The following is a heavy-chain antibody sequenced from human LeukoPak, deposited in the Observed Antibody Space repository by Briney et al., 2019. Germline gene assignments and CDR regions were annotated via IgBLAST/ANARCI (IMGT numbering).Heavy chain of an antibody. CDR2: ITTSSSYI. CDR1: GFTFSTYT. D-gene: IGHD1-26*01. V-gene: IGHV3-21*01. CDR3: ARAVGYGEFDY. Sequence: GGSLRLSCAASGFTFSTYTMNWVRQAPGKGLEWVSSITTSSSYIYYADSVKGRFTISRDNAKNSLYLQMNSLRAEDTAVYYCARAVGYGEFDYWGQGTLVTVSS. J-gene: IGHJ4*02.